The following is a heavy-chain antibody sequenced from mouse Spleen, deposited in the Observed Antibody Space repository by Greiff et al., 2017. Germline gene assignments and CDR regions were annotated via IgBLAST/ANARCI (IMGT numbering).Heavy chain of an antibody. CDR3: ARRGYDDAMDY. CDR1: GYTFTSYW. Sequence: QFQLQQPGAELVMPGASVKLSCKASGYTFTSYWMHWVKQRPGQGLEWIGEIDPSDSYTNYNQKFKGKATLTVDKSSSTAYMQLSSLTSEDSAVYYCARRGYDDAMDYWGQGTSVTVSS. D-gene: IGHD2-14*01. CDR2: IDPSDSYT. J-gene: IGHJ4*01. V-gene: IGHV1-69*01.